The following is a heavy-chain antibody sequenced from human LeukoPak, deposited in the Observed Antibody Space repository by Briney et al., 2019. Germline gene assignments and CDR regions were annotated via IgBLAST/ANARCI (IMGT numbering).Heavy chain of an antibody. Sequence: GGSLRLSCAASGFTFSSYWMSWVRQAPGKGLEWVANIKQDGSEKYYVDSVKGRFTISRDNSKNTLYLQMNSLRAEDTAVYYCARGSPDAYCGGDCYSYDAFDIWGQGTMVTVSS. CDR2: IKQDGSEK. D-gene: IGHD2-21*02. V-gene: IGHV3-7*01. CDR3: ARGSPDAYCGGDCYSYDAFDI. CDR1: GFTFSSYW. J-gene: IGHJ3*02.